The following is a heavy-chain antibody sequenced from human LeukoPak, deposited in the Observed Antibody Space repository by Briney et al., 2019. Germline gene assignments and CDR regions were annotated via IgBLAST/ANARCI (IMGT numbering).Heavy chain of an antibody. CDR2: MNANSGNT. Sequence: ASVKVSCKASGYTFTSYDINWVRQATGQGLEWMAWMNANSGNTGYAQKFQGRVTMTRNTSISTAYMELSSLRSEDTAVYYCARGLLRYFDWLFQYYYGMDVWGQGTTVTVSS. CDR1: GYTFTSYD. V-gene: IGHV1-8*01. CDR3: ARGLLRYFDWLFQYYYGMDV. J-gene: IGHJ6*02. D-gene: IGHD3-9*01.